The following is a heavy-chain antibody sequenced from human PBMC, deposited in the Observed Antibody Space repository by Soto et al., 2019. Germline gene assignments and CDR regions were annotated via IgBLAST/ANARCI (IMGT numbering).Heavy chain of an antibody. V-gene: IGHV4-30-2*01. CDR1: GGSISSGGYS. CDR3: ARGEYYYGSGSISRGAFDI. J-gene: IGHJ3*02. Sequence: NPXETLSLTCSVAGGSISSGGYSWSWIRQPPGKGLEWIGYIYHSGSTYYNPSLKSRVTISVDRSKNQFSLKLSSVTAADTAVYYCARGEYYYGSGSISRGAFDIWGQGTMVTVSS. D-gene: IGHD3-10*01. CDR2: IYHSGST.